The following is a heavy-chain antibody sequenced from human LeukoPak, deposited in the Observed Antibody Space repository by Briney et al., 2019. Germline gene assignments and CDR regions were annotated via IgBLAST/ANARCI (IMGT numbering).Heavy chain of an antibody. Sequence: EASVKVSCKASGYTFTGYYMHWVRQAPGQGLEWMGWINPNSGGTNYAQKFQGRVTMTRDTSTSTVYMELSSLRSEDTAVYYCARDGWSSSWYEGGGAFDCWGQGTLVTVSS. V-gene: IGHV1-2*02. CDR3: ARDGWSSSWYEGGGAFDC. CDR2: INPNSGGT. J-gene: IGHJ4*02. D-gene: IGHD6-13*01. CDR1: GYTFTGYY.